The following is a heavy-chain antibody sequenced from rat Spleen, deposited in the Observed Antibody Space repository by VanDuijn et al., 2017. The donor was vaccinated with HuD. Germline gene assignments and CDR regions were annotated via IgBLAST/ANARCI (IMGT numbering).Heavy chain of an antibody. Sequence: EVQLVESGGGLVQPGRSMKLSCADSGFTFGDYGMAWIRQAPKKGLEWVASLSTGGGNTYYRDSVKGRFTISRDNAKSTLYLQMDSLRSEDTATYYCARRHFGYTDYFDYWGQGVMVTVSS. V-gene: IGHV5-25*01. CDR1: GFTFGDYG. CDR3: ARRHFGYTDYFDY. D-gene: IGHD1-4*01. CDR2: LSTGGGNT. J-gene: IGHJ2*01.